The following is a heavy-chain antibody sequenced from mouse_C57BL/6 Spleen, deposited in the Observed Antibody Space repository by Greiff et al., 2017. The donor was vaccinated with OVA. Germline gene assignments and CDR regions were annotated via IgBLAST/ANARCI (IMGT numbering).Heavy chain of an antibody. Sequence: QVQLQQSGAELVRPGASVKLSCKASGYTFTDYYINWVKQRPGQGLEWIARISPGSGNTYYNEKFKGKATLTAEKSSSTAYMQLSSLTSEDSAVYFCARYGVYYYGSSDWYFDVWGTGTTVTVSS. V-gene: IGHV1-76*01. D-gene: IGHD1-1*01. CDR1: GYTFTDYY. CDR3: ARYGVYYYGSSDWYFDV. CDR2: ISPGSGNT. J-gene: IGHJ1*03.